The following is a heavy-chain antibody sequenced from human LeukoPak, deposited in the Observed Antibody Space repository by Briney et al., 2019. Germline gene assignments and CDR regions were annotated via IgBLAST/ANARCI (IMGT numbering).Heavy chain of an antibody. Sequence: GASVKVSCKASGGTFSSYAISWVRQAPGQGLEWMGGVIPIFGTANYAQKFQGRVTITADESTSTAYMELSSLRSEDTAVYYCARLGFTESPAPNEFESRRNYWGQGTLVTVSS. CDR1: GGTFSSYA. J-gene: IGHJ4*02. CDR3: ARLGFTESPAPNEFESRRNY. D-gene: IGHD1-1*01. CDR2: VIPIFGTA. V-gene: IGHV1-69*13.